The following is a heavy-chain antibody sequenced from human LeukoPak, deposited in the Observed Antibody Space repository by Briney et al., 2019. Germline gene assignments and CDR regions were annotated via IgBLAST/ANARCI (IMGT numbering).Heavy chain of an antibody. V-gene: IGHV4-59*08. CDR1: GGSISTYY. J-gene: IGHJ4*02. D-gene: IGHD2-15*01. Sequence: PSETLSLTCTVSGGSISTYYWSWIRQPPGKRLEWIGYIYYTGSTNYNPSLKSRVTISLDTSKNQFSLKLSSVTAADMAVYYCARYCSGGSCYSGQFDYWGQGTLVTVSS. CDR3: ARYCSGGSCYSGQFDY. CDR2: IYYTGST.